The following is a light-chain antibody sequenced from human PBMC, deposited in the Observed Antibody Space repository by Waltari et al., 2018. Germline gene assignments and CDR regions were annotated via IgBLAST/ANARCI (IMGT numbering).Light chain of an antibody. CDR3: MQGVHLPLT. Sequence: VMTQTPRTLSVTPGQPASISCKSSQTLLHSDGNTFLFWYMQKPGQSPHLLIYDVSSRFSGVPDRFSGSGSGTDFTLKISRVEAEDTRVYYCMQGVHLPLTFGGGTKVEI. J-gene: IGKJ4*01. CDR1: QTLLHSDGNTF. V-gene: IGKV2-29*02. CDR2: DVS.